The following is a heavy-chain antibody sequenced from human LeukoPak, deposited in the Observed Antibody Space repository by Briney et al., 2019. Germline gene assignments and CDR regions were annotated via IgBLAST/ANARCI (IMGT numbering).Heavy chain of an antibody. Sequence: SETLSLTCAVYGGSFSGYYWSWIRQPPGKGLEWIGEINHSGSTNYNPSLKSRVTISVDTSKNQFSLKLSSVTAADTAVYYCATAWGYCSSTSCYNWFDPWGQGTLVTVSS. V-gene: IGHV4-34*01. J-gene: IGHJ5*02. CDR1: GGSFSGYY. CDR2: INHSGST. CDR3: ATAWGYCSSTSCYNWFDP. D-gene: IGHD2-2*01.